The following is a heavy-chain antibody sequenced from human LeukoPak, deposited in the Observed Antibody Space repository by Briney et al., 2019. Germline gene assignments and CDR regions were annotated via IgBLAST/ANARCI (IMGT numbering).Heavy chain of an antibody. CDR2: ISYDVGKK. V-gene: IGHV3-30*18. CDR3: AKDDCYDTSGYRD. D-gene: IGHD3-22*01. J-gene: IGHJ4*02. CDR1: GFTFSSYG. Sequence: GGSLRLSCAASGFTFSSYGMHWVRQAPGKGLEWVAVISYDVGKKYYADSVKRRITISRDNSKNTLYLQMNSLRAEDTAVYYWAKDDCYDTSGYRDWGQGTLVTVSS.